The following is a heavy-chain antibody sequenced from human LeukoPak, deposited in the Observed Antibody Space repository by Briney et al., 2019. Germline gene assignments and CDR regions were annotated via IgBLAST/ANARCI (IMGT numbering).Heavy chain of an antibody. J-gene: IGHJ4*02. CDR2: INHSGST. Sequence: PSETLSLTCAVYGGSFSGYYWSWIRQPPGKGLEWIGEINHSGSTNYNPSLKSRVTKSVDTSKNQFSLKLSSVTAADTAVYYCAKDSSRYSSSRFDYWGQGTLVTVSS. CDR3: AKDSSRYSSSRFDY. D-gene: IGHD6-13*01. CDR1: GGSFSGYY. V-gene: IGHV4-34*01.